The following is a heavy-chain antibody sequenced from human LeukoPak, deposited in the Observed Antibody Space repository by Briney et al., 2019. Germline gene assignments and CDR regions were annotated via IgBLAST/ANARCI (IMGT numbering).Heavy chain of an antibody. V-gene: IGHV1-8*01. Sequence: ASVKVSCKASGYTFTSYDTNWVRQATGQGLEWMGWMNPNSGNTGYAQKFQGRVTMTRNTSISTAYTELSSLRSEDTAVYYCARVPDMVRGVIIWDYWGQGTLVTVSS. J-gene: IGHJ4*02. CDR2: MNPNSGNT. CDR3: ARVPDMVRGVIIWDY. CDR1: GYTFTSYD. D-gene: IGHD3-10*01.